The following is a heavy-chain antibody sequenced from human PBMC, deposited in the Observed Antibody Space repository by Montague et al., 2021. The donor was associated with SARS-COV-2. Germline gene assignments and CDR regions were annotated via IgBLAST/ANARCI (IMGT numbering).Heavy chain of an antibody. CDR2: ISYDGTNK. J-gene: IGHJ3*02. CDR1: GFTFSRYG. D-gene: IGHD2-21*02. CDR3: ANLVLVTAGDDFEI. V-gene: IGHV3-30*18. Sequence: SLRLSCAASGFTFSRYGKHWVRQAPGKGLEWVAFISYDGTNKKYADSVKGRFTISRDNSKNTLYLQMNSLRAEDTAVYSCANLVLVTAGDDFEIWGQGTMVTVSS.